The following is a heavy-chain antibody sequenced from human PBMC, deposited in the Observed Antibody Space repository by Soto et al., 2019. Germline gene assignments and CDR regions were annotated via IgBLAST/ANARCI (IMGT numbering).Heavy chain of an antibody. CDR2: IIPILGIA. V-gene: IGHV1-69*04. Sequence: SVKVSCKASGYTFTSYGISWVRQAPGQGLEWMGRIIPILGIANYAQKFQGRVTITADKSTSTAYMELSSLRSEDTAVYYCARGRDGYNTPLDYWGQGTLVTVSS. D-gene: IGHD5-12*01. J-gene: IGHJ4*02. CDR3: ARGRDGYNTPLDY. CDR1: GYTFTSYG.